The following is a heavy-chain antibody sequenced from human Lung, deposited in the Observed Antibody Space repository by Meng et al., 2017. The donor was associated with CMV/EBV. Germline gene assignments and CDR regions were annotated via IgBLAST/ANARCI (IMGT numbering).Heavy chain of an antibody. CDR3: AKGRAVGATTPFDY. CDR2: LSSGGSST. J-gene: IGHJ4*01. Sequence: GGSLRLXCAASGFTFSDYPMSWVRQAPGKGLEWVSSLSSGGSSTYYTDSVKGRFTISRDNSKNTVHLQMNSLRFEDTAVYYCAKGRAVGATTPFDYWGQGXLVTVSS. D-gene: IGHD1-26*01. CDR1: GFTFSDYP. V-gene: IGHV3-23*01.